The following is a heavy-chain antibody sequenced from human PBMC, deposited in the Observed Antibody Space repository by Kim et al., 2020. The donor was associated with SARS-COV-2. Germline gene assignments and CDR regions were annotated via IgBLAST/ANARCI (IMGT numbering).Heavy chain of an antibody. D-gene: IGHD3-10*01. V-gene: IGHV3-23*01. CDR1: GFAFNSYA. CDR3: AKGWVVGELLNY. CDR2: IDAGGYTT. J-gene: IGHJ4*02. Sequence: GGSLRLSCAASGFAFNSYALSWARQAPGKGLEWVSSIDAGGYTTYYGGPVKGRFTISRDNSKNTLYLQMNSLRVEETAIYYCAKGWVVGELLNYWGQG.